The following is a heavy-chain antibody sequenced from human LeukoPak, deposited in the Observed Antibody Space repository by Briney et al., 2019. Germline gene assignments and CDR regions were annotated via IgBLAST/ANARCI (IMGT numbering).Heavy chain of an antibody. CDR1: GGSISSGDYY. D-gene: IGHD3-22*01. CDR3: ARDLSSGYYRYYFDY. V-gene: IGHV4-30-4*08. CDR2: IYYGGST. Sequence: SQTLSLTCTVSGGSISSGDYYWSWIRQPPGKGLEWIGYIYYGGSTYYNPSLKSRVTISVDTSKNQFSLKLSSVTAADTAVYYCARDLSSGYYRYYFDYWGQGTLVTVSS. J-gene: IGHJ4*02.